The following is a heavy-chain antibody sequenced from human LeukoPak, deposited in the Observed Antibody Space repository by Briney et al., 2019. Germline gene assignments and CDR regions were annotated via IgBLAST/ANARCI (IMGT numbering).Heavy chain of an antibody. Sequence: GESLKISCKGSGNTFSNYWIGWVRQVPGKGLEYMGIIYPSDSDTRYSPSFQGQVTISADKSNSTAYLQWSSLEASDSAIYYSARLWTGYSGLFDFWGQGTQVTVSS. CDR1: GNTFSNYW. V-gene: IGHV5-51*01. J-gene: IGHJ4*02. CDR3: ARLWTGYSGLFDF. CDR2: IYPSDSDT. D-gene: IGHD5-12*01.